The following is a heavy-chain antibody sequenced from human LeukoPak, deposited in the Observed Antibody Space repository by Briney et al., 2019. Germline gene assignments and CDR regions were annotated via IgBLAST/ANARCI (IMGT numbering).Heavy chain of an antibody. CDR2: IIPILGIA. V-gene: IGHV1-69*04. D-gene: IGHD3-22*01. CDR1: GYTFTSYY. Sequence: ASVKVSCKASGYTFTSYYMHWVRQAPGQGLEWMGRIIPILGIANYAQKFQGRVTITADKSTSTAYMELSSLRSEDTAVYYCARDYYDSKSFDYWGQGTLVTVSS. J-gene: IGHJ4*02. CDR3: ARDYYDSKSFDY.